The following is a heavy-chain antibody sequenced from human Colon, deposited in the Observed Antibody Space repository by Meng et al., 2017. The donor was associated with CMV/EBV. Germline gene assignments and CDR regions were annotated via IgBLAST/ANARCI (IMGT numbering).Heavy chain of an antibody. J-gene: IGHJ4*02. CDR2: IYSGGST. CDR3: ARDLTTTLDY. Sequence: GESLKISCAASGFTFSTYEMDWVRQAPGKGLEWVSVIYSGGSTYYVDSVKGRFTISRDDSKNTLYLQMNSLRAEDTAVYYCARDLTTTLDYWGQGTLVTVSS. D-gene: IGHD1-14*01. CDR1: GFTFSTYE. V-gene: IGHV3-66*02.